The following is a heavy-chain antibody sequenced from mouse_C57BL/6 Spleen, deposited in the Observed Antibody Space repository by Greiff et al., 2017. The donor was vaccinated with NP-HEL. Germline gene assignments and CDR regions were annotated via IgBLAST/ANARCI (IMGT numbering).Heavy chain of an antibody. J-gene: IGHJ3*01. CDR2: LYPSDSET. CDR1: GYTFTSYW. Sequence: VQLQQPGAELVRPGSSVKLSCKASGYTFTSYWMDWVKQRPGQGLEWIGNLYPSDSETHYNQKFKDKATLTVDKSSSTAYMQLSSLTSEDSAVYYCARRRGYGSSYVFAYWGQGTLVTVSA. CDR3: ARRRGYGSSYVFAY. V-gene: IGHV1-61*01. D-gene: IGHD1-1*01.